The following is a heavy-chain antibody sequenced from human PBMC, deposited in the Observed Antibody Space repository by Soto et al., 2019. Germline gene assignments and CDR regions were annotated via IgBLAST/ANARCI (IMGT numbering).Heavy chain of an antibody. Sequence: PGGSLRLSCAASGFTVSGNYMSWVRQAPGKGLEWVSVIYSGGSTYYADSVKGRFTISRDNSKNTLYLQMNSLRAEDTAVYYCARALITIFGVGHDAFDIWGQGTMVTVS. CDR3: ARALITIFGVGHDAFDI. V-gene: IGHV3-53*01. D-gene: IGHD3-3*01. J-gene: IGHJ3*02. CDR1: GFTVSGNY. CDR2: IYSGGST.